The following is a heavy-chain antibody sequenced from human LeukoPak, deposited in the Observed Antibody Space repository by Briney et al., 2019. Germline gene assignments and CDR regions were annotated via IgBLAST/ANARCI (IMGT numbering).Heavy chain of an antibody. J-gene: IGHJ4*02. Sequence: GASVNVSCKASVYTFTIYGISWVRQAPGQGLEWMGWISAYNGNTNYAQKLQGRVTITTDTSTSTAYMELRSLRSDDTAVYYCARLYCSGGSCSNPFDYWGQGTLVTVSS. D-gene: IGHD2-15*01. V-gene: IGHV1-18*01. CDR3: ARLYCSGGSCSNPFDY. CDR1: VYTFTIYG. CDR2: ISAYNGNT.